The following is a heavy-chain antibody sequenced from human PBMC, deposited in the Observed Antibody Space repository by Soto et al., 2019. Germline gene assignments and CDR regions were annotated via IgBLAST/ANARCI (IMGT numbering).Heavy chain of an antibody. V-gene: IGHV3-64D*06. J-gene: IGHJ5*02. CDR1: GFTFSEYS. D-gene: IGHD3-9*01. CDR2: ISSDGDIT. CDR3: VKVSTFYDILTGYYSTNFFDP. Sequence: LRLSCSASGFTFSEYSMHWVRQAPGKGLQYVSTISSDGDITYYADSVKGRFTISRDNSKNTLYLQMNSLRPEDTAVYYCVKVSTFYDILTGYYSTNFFDPWGQGTLVTVS.